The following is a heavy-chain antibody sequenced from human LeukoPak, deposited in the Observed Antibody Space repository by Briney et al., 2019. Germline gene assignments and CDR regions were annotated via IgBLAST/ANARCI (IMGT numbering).Heavy chain of an antibody. CDR1: GYTFTGYY. V-gene: IGHV1-2*02. CDR2: INPNSGGT. D-gene: IGHD4-11*01. J-gene: IGHJ4*02. CDR3: ARISTYSRYVDY. Sequence: ASVKVSCKASGYTFTGYYTHWVRQAPGQGLEWMGWINPNSGGTNYAQKFQGRVTMTRDTSISTAYMELSRLRSDDTAVYYCARISTYSRYVDYWGQGTLVTVSS.